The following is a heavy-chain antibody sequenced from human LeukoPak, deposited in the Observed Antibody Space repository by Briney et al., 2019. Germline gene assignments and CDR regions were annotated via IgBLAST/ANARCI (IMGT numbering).Heavy chain of an antibody. CDR1: GGSISSSSYY. J-gene: IGHJ6*02. CDR2: IYYSGST. CDR3: ARDYGDYDYYYYGMDV. Sequence: SETLSLTCTVSGGSISSSSYYWGWIRQPPGKGLEWIGSIYYSGSTYYNPSLKSRVTISVDTSKNQFSLKLSSVTAADTAVYYCARDYGDYDYYYYGMDVWGQGTAVTVSS. V-gene: IGHV4-39*02. D-gene: IGHD4-17*01.